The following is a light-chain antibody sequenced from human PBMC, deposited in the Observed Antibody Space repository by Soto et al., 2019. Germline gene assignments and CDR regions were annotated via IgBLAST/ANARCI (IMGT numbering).Light chain of an antibody. CDR3: LQHDSYPWS. J-gene: IGKJ1*01. CDR1: QGSTSY. Sequence: DIQMTQSPSSLSASAGDRVTITCRRSQGSTSYLAWYQQKPGRAPKLLIYDASSRESGVPSRFSGSGSGTEFTLTISSLQPEDFAVYSCLQHDSYPWSFGQGTKVDIK. CDR2: DAS. V-gene: IGKV1-17*01.